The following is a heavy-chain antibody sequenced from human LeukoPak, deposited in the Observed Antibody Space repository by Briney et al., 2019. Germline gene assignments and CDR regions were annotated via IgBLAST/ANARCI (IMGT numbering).Heavy chain of an antibody. CDR2: MNQDGSRI. D-gene: IGHD3-22*01. J-gene: IGHJ4*02. Sequence: GGSLRLSCSASGFTMSNCWMTWVRQAPGKGLEWVANMNQDGSRIFYVDSVKGRFTISRDNAKNSLHLQMSSLRVDDTAVYYCSRDPPPDDTSGYLDYWGQGALVTVSS. V-gene: IGHV3-7*04. CDR1: GFTMSNCW. CDR3: SRDPPPDDTSGYLDY.